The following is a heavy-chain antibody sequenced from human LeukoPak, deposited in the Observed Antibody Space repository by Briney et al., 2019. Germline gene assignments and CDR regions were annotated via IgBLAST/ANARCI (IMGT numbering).Heavy chain of an antibody. CDR3: ARDQDYDFWSGSPLLPGY. Sequence: PGGSLRLSCAASGFTFSDYYMSWIRQAPGKGLEWVSYISSSGSTIYYADSVKGRFTISRDNAKNSLYLQMNSLRAEDTAVYYCARDQDYDFWSGSPLLPGYWGQGTLVTVTS. CDR2: ISSSGSTI. D-gene: IGHD3-3*01. J-gene: IGHJ4*02. V-gene: IGHV3-11*04. CDR1: GFTFSDYY.